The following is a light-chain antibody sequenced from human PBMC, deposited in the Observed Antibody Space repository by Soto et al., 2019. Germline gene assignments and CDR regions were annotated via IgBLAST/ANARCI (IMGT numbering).Light chain of an antibody. J-gene: IGLJ3*02. V-gene: IGLV2-14*01. CDR2: EVS. CDR1: STDIGYHTY. Sequence: QSVLTQPASVSGSPGQSITISCTGTSTDIGYHTYVSWYQQHTGKAPELLIFEVSSRPSGISDRFSGSKSGTSATLGITGLQTGDEADYYCGTWDSSLSAGVFGGGTKVTVL. CDR3: GTWDSSLSAGV.